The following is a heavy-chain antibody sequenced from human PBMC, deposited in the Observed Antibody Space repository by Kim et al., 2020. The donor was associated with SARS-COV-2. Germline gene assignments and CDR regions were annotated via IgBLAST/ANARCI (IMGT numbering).Heavy chain of an antibody. V-gene: IGHV3-9*01. Sequence: SVKGRFTISRDNAKNSLYLQMNSLRAEDTALYYCVKDNRITMVRGATFDYWGQGTLVTVSS. CDR3: VKDNRITMVRGATFDY. J-gene: IGHJ4*02. D-gene: IGHD3-10*01.